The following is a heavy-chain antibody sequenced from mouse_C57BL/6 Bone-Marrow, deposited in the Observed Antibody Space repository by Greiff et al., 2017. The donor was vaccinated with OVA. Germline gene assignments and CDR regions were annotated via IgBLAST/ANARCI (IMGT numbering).Heavy chain of an antibody. D-gene: IGHD2-10*01. Sequence: EVMLVESGGGLVKPGGSLKLSCAASGFTFSSYAMSWVRQTPEKRLEWVATISDGGSYTYYPDNVKGRFTISRDNAKNNLYLQMSHLKSEDTAMYYCARDPLPYWGQGTSVTVSS. CDR3: ARDPLPY. CDR2: ISDGGSYT. J-gene: IGHJ4*01. V-gene: IGHV5-4*01. CDR1: GFTFSSYA.